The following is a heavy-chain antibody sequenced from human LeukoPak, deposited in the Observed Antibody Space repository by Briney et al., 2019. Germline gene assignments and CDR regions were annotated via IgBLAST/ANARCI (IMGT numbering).Heavy chain of an antibody. CDR1: GFTFSSYW. D-gene: IGHD5-12*01. V-gene: IGHV3-74*01. CDR2: INSDGSST. Sequence: GGSLRLSCAASGFTFSSYWMHWVRQAPGKGLVWVSRINSDGSSTSYADSVKGRFTISRDNAKNTLYLQMNSLRAEDTAVYYCARDEEATSVGYYYYGMDVWGQGTTVTVFS. J-gene: IGHJ6*02. CDR3: ARDEEATSVGYYYYGMDV.